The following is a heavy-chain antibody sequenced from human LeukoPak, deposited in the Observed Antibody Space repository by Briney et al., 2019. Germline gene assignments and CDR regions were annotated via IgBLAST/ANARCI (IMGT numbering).Heavy chain of an antibody. V-gene: IGHV4-59*01. D-gene: IGHD2/OR15-2a*01. CDR2: IYYSGST. CDR3: AKDNKGQREAFDI. Sequence: SETLSLTCTVSGGSISSYYWSWIRQPPGKGLEWIGYIYYSGSTNYNPSLKSRVTISVDTSKNQFSLKLSSVTAADTAVYYCAKDNKGQREAFDIWGQGTMVTVSS. CDR1: GGSISSYY. J-gene: IGHJ3*02.